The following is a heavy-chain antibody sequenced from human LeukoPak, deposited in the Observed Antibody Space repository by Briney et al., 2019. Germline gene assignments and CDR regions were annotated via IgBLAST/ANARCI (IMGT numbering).Heavy chain of an antibody. CDR3: ARAFYGLGSFLPDY. D-gene: IGHD3-10*01. CDR2: IRMKVNSSTT. J-gene: IGHJ4*02. V-gene: IGHV3-72*01. Sequence: GGTLRLSCAPSGFSFSDRYMDWVRQTPGKGLEWVARIRMKVNSSTTEYVASVKGRFTISRDDSKNSLYLQMNSLKTEDTAVYYCARAFYGLGSFLPDYWGQGTLVTVSS. CDR1: GFSFSDRY.